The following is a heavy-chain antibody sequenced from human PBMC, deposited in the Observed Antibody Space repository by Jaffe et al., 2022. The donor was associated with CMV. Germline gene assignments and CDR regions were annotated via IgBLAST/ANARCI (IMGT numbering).Heavy chain of an antibody. V-gene: IGHV3-72*01. CDR1: GFIFSDHY. CDR3: TRVAGTGWSRAMLDH. CDR2: IRNRANSYNT. J-gene: IGHJ4*02. Sequence: EVQLVESGGGLVQPGGSLRLSCAASGFIFSDHYIDWVRQAPGKGLEWIGRIRNRANSYNTEYAASVKGRFTFSRDDSKNAVYLQMNSLEIDDTAVYFCTRVAGTGWSRAMLDHWGQGILVTVSS. D-gene: IGHD2-2*01.